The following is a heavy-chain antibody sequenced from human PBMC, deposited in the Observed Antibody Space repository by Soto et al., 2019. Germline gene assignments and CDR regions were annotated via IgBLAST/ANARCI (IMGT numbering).Heavy chain of an antibody. J-gene: IGHJ6*02. CDR3: ARDLPEMATTKVIYGMDV. D-gene: IGHD5-12*01. Sequence: SVKVSYNASGGTFSSYAISLVRQSPGQGLEWMGGIIPIFGTADYAQKFQGRVTITADESTSTAYMELSSLRSEDTDVYYCARDLPEMATTKVIYGMDVWGQGTTVTVSS. CDR2: IIPIFGTA. V-gene: IGHV1-69*01. CDR1: GGTFSSYA.